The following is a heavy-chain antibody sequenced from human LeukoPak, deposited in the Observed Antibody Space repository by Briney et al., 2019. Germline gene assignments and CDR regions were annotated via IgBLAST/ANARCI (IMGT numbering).Heavy chain of an antibody. CDR3: ARAVAGTLGAFDI. J-gene: IGHJ3*02. CDR1: GFTFSSYN. D-gene: IGHD6-19*01. V-gene: IGHV3-21*01. CDR2: ISSSSSYI. Sequence: GGSLRLSCAASGFTFSSYNMNWVRQAPGKGLEWVSSISSSSSYIYYADSVKGRFTISRDNAKNSLYLQMNSLRAEDTAVYYCARAVAGTLGAFDIWGQGTMATVSS.